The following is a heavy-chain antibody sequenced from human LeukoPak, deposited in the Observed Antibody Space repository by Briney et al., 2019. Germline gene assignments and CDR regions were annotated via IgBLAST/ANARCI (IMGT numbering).Heavy chain of an antibody. CDR2: IYTSGST. V-gene: IGHV4-4*07. Sequence: PSETLSLTCTVSGDSISSYYWSWIRQPAGKGLEWIGRIYTSGSTNYNPSLKSRVTMSVDTSKNQFSLKLSSVTAADTAVYYCARDFSSGWYPWFDYWGQGTLVTVSS. CDR1: GDSISSYY. J-gene: IGHJ4*02. D-gene: IGHD6-19*01. CDR3: ARDFSSGWYPWFDY.